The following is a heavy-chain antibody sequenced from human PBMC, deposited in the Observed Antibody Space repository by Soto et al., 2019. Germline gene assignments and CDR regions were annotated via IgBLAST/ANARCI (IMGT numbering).Heavy chain of an antibody. D-gene: IGHD2-2*02. CDR2: ISAYNGNT. J-gene: IGHJ6*02. V-gene: IGHV1-18*01. Sequence: ASVKVSCKASGYTFTSYGISWVRQAPGQGLEWMGWISAYNGNTNYAQKLQGRVTMTTDTSTSTAYMELRSLRSDDTAVYYCAREGIVVVPAAIEGAYGMDVWGQGTTVTVSS. CDR3: AREGIVVVPAAIEGAYGMDV. CDR1: GYTFTSYG.